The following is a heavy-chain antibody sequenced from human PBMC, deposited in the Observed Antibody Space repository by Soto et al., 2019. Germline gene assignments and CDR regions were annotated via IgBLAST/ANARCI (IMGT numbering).Heavy chain of an antibody. V-gene: IGHV3-23*01. Sequence: EVQLLESGGGLVQPGGSLRLSCAASGFTFSSYGMSWVRQAPGKGLEWVSAISGSGGRTYYAGSVQGRFTVSRDNSKNTLYLQMNSLRAEDTALYYCAQRRVVGSTEMDYWGQGTLVTVSS. D-gene: IGHD2-2*01. CDR3: AQRRVVGSTEMDY. J-gene: IGHJ4*02. CDR2: ISGSGGRT. CDR1: GFTFSSYG.